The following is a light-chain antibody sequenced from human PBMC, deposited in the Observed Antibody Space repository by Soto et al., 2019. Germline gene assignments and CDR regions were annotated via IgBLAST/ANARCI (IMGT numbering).Light chain of an antibody. Sequence: DVQMTQSPSSRSASAGDRSTLTCLASQTIHSYLHWYQFKPGKAPQLLIQSASSLHSGVPSRFSGSGSGTHFTLIISSLQPEDSATYYCQQTFSTPWTFGQGTKGDIK. CDR3: QQTFSTPWT. CDR2: SAS. CDR1: QTIHSY. V-gene: IGKV1-39*01. J-gene: IGKJ1*01.